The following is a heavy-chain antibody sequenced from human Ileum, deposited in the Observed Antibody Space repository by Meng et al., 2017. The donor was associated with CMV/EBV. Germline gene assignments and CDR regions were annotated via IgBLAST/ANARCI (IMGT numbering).Heavy chain of an antibody. D-gene: IGHD2-2*01. Sequence: KASGYTFSGYYMHWVRQAPGQGLEWMGWINPNSGGTNYAQKFQGRVTLTRDTSISTAYMELSRLRFDDTAVYYCAREDCGSTTCPLDYWGQGTLVTVSS. V-gene: IGHV1-2*02. J-gene: IGHJ4*02. CDR3: AREDCGSTTCPLDY. CDR1: GYTFSGYY. CDR2: INPNSGGT.